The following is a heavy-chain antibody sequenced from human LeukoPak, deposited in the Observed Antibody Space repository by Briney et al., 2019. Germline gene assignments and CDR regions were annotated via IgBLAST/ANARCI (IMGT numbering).Heavy chain of an antibody. Sequence: GGSLRLSCADSGFTFSSYEMNWVRHGPGRGLEWVSYIISSGSTTHYADSMKGRFTISTDTAKSSLYLRMCSLRAEDTPVYYCATVYSYSFHFHYWGQGTLVTVSS. CDR2: IISSGSTT. D-gene: IGHD5-18*01. J-gene: IGHJ4*02. CDR3: ATVYSYSFHFHY. CDR1: GFTFSSYE. V-gene: IGHV3-48*03.